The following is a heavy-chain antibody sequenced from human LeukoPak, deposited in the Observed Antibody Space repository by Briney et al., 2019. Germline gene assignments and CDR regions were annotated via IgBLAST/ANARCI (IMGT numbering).Heavy chain of an antibody. CDR2: IRGSGGGT. D-gene: IGHD4-17*01. CDR3: AKDWDDYGDYLPLDY. J-gene: IGHJ4*02. Sequence: GALRLSCAASGFTFSSYAMSWVRQAPGKGLEWVSAIRGSGGGTYYADSVKGRFTISRDNSENTLYLQMNSLSAEDTAIYYCAKDWDDYGDYLPLDYWGQGTLVTVSS. CDR1: GFTFSSYA. V-gene: IGHV3-23*01.